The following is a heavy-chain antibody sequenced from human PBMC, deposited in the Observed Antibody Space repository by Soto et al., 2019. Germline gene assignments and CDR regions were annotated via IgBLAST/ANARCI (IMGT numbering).Heavy chain of an antibody. CDR2: IYHSGST. Sequence: SETLSLTCAVSSGSISSSNWWSWVRQPPGKGLEWIGEIYHSGSTNYNPSLKSRVTISVDKSKNQFSLKLSSVTAADTAVYYCARGWGYSGYDYYYWGQGTLVTVSS. CDR1: SGSISSSNW. V-gene: IGHV4-4*02. CDR3: ARGWGYSGYDYYY. J-gene: IGHJ4*02. D-gene: IGHD5-12*01.